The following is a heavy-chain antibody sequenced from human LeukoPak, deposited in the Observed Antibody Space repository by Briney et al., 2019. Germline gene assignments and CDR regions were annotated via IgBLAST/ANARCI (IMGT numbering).Heavy chain of an antibody. D-gene: IGHD4-11*01. CDR1: RFTLRGYS. CDR2: MTSSGRYI. CDR3: AKRGPTAGHLYVDS. Sequence: WALRLSRVPSRFTLRGYSMKWVRQDPGEGLEWVSSMTSSGRYIYYAVSVKGRFTISRDNAKNSLYLQMNSLRAADTAVYYCAKRGPTAGHLYVDSWGQGTLVTVSS. V-gene: IGHV3-21*01. J-gene: IGHJ4*02.